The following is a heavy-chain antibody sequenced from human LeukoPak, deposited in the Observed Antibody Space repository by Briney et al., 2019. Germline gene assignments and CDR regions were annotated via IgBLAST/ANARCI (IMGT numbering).Heavy chain of an antibody. CDR1: GFTLSSYA. V-gene: IGHV3-23*01. CDR2: ISGSGGST. Sequence: PGGSLRLSCAASGFTLSSYAMSWLRQPPGKGREWVSAISGSGGSTDYADSVKGRFTISRDNSKNPLYLQLNSLRAEDTAVFYCAKDHREDFLRLYWGQGTLVTVSS. CDR3: AKDHREDFLRLY. D-gene: IGHD3-3*01. J-gene: IGHJ4*02.